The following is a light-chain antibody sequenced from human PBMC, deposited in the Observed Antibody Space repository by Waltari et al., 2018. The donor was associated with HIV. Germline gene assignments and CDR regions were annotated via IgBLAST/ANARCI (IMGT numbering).Light chain of an antibody. V-gene: IGLV8-61*01. Sequence: QTVVTQEPSFSVSPGGTVTLTCGLTSGSVSTSYFPSWYQQTPGQAPRTLIYKTNTPSSGVPDRFSGSILGNKAALTITGAQADDESVYYCVLYMGSGIWIFGGGTKLTVL. CDR3: VLYMGSGIWI. CDR1: SGSVSTSYF. J-gene: IGLJ2*01. CDR2: KTN.